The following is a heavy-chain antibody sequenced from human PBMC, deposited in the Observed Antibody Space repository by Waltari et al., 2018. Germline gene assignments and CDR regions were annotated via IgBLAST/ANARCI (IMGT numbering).Heavy chain of an antibody. D-gene: IGHD6-19*01. J-gene: IGHJ5*02. CDR2: ISSSSSTI. V-gene: IGHV3-48*01. CDR3: ARDGRGRIRIAVAGPGGSNWFDP. Sequence: EVQLVESGGGLVQPGGSLRLSCAASGFTFSSYSMNWVRQAPGKGLEWVSYISSSSSTIYYAASVKGRFTISRDNAKNSLYLQMNSLRAEDTAVYYCARDGRGRIRIAVAGPGGSNWFDPWGQGTLVTVSS. CDR1: GFTFSSYS.